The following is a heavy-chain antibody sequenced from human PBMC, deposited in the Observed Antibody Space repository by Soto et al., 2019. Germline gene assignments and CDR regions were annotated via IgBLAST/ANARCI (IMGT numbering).Heavy chain of an antibody. CDR2: ITASGGTT. J-gene: IGHJ3*02. CDR1: GFTFSSYS. Sequence: GGSLRLSCAASGFTFSSYSMSWVRQAPGKGLEWVSHITASGGTTYYADSVKGRFTISRDSSRNTLYLQMNSLRAGDTALYYCAESIQVNLNSDGFHIWGQGTMVTVSS. D-gene: IGHD1-7*01. CDR3: AESIQVNLNSDGFHI. V-gene: IGHV3-23*01.